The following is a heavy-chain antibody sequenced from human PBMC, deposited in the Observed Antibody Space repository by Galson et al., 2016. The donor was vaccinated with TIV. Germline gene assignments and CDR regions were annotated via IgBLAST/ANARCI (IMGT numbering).Heavy chain of an antibody. V-gene: IGHV3-11*01. CDR3: ARGISMLGGRWYYGMEV. D-gene: IGHD3-16*01. CDR1: GFIFSDYY. J-gene: IGHJ6*02. Sequence: SLRLSCAASGFIFSDYYMTWIRQAPGKGLAWVSHISGSDGTRYYADSVKGRFTISRDNAKNSLYLQMNSLRVEDSAVYYCARGISMLGGRWYYGMEVWGQGTSVTVS. CDR2: ISGSDGTR.